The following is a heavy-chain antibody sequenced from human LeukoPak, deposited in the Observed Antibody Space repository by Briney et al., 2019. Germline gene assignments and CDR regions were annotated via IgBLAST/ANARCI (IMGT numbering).Heavy chain of an antibody. CDR1: GGSISSSSYY. Sequence: SETLSLTCTVSGGSISSSSYYWGWTRQPPGKGLEWIGSIYYSGSTYYKSSLKSRVTISVDTSKNQFSLKLSSVTAADTAVYYCAKGGTWFDAFDIWGQGTMVTVSS. J-gene: IGHJ3*02. D-gene: IGHD1-1*01. CDR2: IYYSGST. CDR3: AKGGTWFDAFDI. V-gene: IGHV4-39*07.